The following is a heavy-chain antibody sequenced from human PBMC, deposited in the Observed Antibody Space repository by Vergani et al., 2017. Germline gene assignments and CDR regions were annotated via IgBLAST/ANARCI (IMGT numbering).Heavy chain of an antibody. D-gene: IGHD1-1*01. V-gene: IGHV5-51*01. J-gene: IGHJ4*02. CDR1: EYSFGNYW. CDR3: ARHTTYTDS. CDR2: FYPADSDT. Sequence: EVELVQSGPEMRKPGASLKISCKGSEYSFGNYWIGWVRQMPGKGLEWMGIFYPADSDTRYSPSFQGQVTISADKSISTAFLQWDSLKASDTALYYCARHTTYTDSWGQGTLVTVSS.